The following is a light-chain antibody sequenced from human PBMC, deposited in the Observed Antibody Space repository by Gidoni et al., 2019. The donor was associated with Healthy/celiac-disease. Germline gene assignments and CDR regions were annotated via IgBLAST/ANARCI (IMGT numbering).Light chain of an antibody. CDR2: AAS. V-gene: IGKV1-39*01. Sequence: DIQMTQSPSSLSASVGDRVTITCRASKSISSYLNWYQQKPGKAPKLLIYAASSLQSGVPSRFSGSGSGTDFTLTIISLQPEDFATYYCQQSYSTPAFGQGTRLEIK. CDR1: KSISSY. CDR3: QQSYSTPA. J-gene: IGKJ5*01.